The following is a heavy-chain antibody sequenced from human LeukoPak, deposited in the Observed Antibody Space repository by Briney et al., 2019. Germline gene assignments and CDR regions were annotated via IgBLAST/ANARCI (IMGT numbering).Heavy chain of an antibody. Sequence: PSETLSLTCAVYGGSFSGYYWSWIRQPPGKGLEWIGEINHSGSTNYNPSLKSRVTISVDTSKNQFSLKLSSVTAAGTAVYYCARVWLRYFDWWGQGTLVTVSS. D-gene: IGHD3-9*01. CDR3: ARVWLRYFDW. J-gene: IGHJ4*02. CDR1: GGSFSGYY. CDR2: INHSGST. V-gene: IGHV4-34*01.